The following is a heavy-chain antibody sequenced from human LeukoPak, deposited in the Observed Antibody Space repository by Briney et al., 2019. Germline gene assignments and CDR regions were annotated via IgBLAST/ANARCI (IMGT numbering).Heavy chain of an antibody. CDR3: ARAEGRYYYDSSGQKPEGAFDI. Sequence: PGGSLRLSCAASGFTFSSYAMHWVRQAPGKGLEWVAVISYDGSNKYYADSVKGRFTISRHNSKNTLYLQMNSLRAEDTAVYYCARAEGRYYYDSSGQKPEGAFDIWGQGTMVTVSS. CDR2: ISYDGSNK. CDR1: GFTFSSYA. D-gene: IGHD3-22*01. J-gene: IGHJ3*02. V-gene: IGHV3-30*14.